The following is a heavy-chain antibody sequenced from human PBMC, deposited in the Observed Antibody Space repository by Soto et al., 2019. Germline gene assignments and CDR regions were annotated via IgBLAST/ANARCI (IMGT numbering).Heavy chain of an antibody. J-gene: IGHJ3*02. V-gene: IGHV1-69*12. CDR1: GGTFRSYA. D-gene: IGHD1-1*01. CDR2: IIPIFGTA. CDR3: ASRYPQGALPNSEAFDI. Sequence: QVQLVQSGAEVKKPGSSVKVSCKASGGTFRSYAISWVRQAPGQGLEWMGGIIPIFGTANYAQKFQGRVTITADESTSTADMELSSLRSEDTAVYYCASRYPQGALPNSEAFDIWGQGTMGTVSS.